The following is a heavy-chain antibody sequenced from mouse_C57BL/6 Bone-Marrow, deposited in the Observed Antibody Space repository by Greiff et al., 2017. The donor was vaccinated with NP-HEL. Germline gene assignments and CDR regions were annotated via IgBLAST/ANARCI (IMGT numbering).Heavy chain of an antibody. CDR2: IYPRSGNT. J-gene: IGHJ3*01. Sequence: LVESGAELARPGASVKLSCKASGYTFTSYGISWVKQRTGQGLEWIGEIYPRSGNTYYNEKFKGKATLTADKSSSTAYMELRSLTSEDSAVYFCAYYYGSRGFAYWGQGTLVTVSA. CDR1: GYTFTSYG. V-gene: IGHV1-81*01. CDR3: AYYYGSRGFAY. D-gene: IGHD1-1*01.